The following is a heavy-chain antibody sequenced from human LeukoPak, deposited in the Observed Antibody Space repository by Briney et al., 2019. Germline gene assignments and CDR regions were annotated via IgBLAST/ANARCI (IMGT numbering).Heavy chain of an antibody. CDR2: ISSSSSYI. CDR3: AREDGGVGSSWYEY. D-gene: IGHD6-13*01. CDR1: GFTFSSYS. J-gene: IGHJ4*02. V-gene: IGHV3-21*01. Sequence: RGSLRLSCAASGFTFSSYSMNWVRQAPGKGLEWVSSISSSSSYIYYADSVKGRFTISRDNAKNSLYLHMNSLRAEDTAVYYCAREDGGVGSSWYEYWGQGTLVTVSS.